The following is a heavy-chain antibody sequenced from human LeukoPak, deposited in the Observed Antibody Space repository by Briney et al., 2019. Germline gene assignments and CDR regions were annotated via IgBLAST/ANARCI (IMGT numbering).Heavy chain of an antibody. CDR2: ISWNSGSI. V-gene: IGHV3-9*01. Sequence: GRSLRLSCAASGFTFDDYAMHWVRQSPGKGLEWVSGISWNSGSIDYADSVKGRFTISRDNAKNSLYLQMNSLRAEDTAFYYCAKDFEYSSSSNFDYWGQGTLVTVSS. J-gene: IGHJ4*02. CDR1: GFTFDDYA. CDR3: AKDFEYSSSSNFDY. D-gene: IGHD6-6*01.